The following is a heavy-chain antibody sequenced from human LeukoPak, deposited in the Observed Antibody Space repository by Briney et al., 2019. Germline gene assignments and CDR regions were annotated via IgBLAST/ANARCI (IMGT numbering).Heavy chain of an antibody. V-gene: IGHV1-18*01. CDR3: ARTLAVAGSYYFDY. D-gene: IGHD6-19*01. J-gene: IGHJ4*02. Sequence: GASVKVSCKASVYTFTSNGTSWGRQPPGEGLEWMGWISAYNGNRNYAQKLQGRVTMTTDTSTSTAYMELRSLRSDDTAVYYCARTLAVAGSYYFDYWGQGTLVTVSS. CDR1: VYTFTSNG. CDR2: ISAYNGNR.